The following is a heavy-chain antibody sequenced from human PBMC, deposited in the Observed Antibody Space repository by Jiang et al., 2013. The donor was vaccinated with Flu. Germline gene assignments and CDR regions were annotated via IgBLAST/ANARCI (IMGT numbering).Heavy chain of an antibody. D-gene: IGHD3-22*01. J-gene: IGHJ5*01. V-gene: IGHV6-1*01. CDR1: GDSVSSNSAA. CDR3: ARSIYYYDSSGYPVGFRFDS. CDR2: TYYRSKWYN. Sequence: SQTLSLTCAISGDSVSSNSAAWNWIRQSPSRGLEWLGRTYYRSKWYNDYAVSVKSRITINPDTSKNQFSLQLNSVTPEDTAVYYCARSIYYYDSSGYPVGFRFDSWGQGTLVTVSS.